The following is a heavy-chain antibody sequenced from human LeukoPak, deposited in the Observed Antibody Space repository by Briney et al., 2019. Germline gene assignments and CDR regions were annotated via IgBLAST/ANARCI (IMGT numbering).Heavy chain of an antibody. CDR2: IYSSGST. J-gene: IGHJ5*02. Sequence: KPSETLSLTCDVSGASISTYYWSWIRQPPGKGLEWIGYIYSSGSTNYNPSLKSRVTISIDTSKNQFSLKLSSVTAADTAVYYCARGETYCSSTSCSNWFDPWGQGTLVTVSS. V-gene: IGHV4-59*01. CDR1: GASISTYY. CDR3: ARGETYCSSTSCSNWFDP. D-gene: IGHD2-2*01.